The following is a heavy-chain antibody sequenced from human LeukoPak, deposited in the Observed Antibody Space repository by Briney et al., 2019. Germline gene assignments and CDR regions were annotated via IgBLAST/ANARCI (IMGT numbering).Heavy chain of an antibody. J-gene: IGHJ4*02. Sequence: GGSLRLSCAASGFTFSSYWMSWVRQAPGKGLEWVANIKQDGSEKSYVDSVKGRFTISRDNAKKSLYLQMNSLRAEDTAVYYCARENLGSGTYYFDHWGQGTPVTVSS. CDR3: ARENLGSGTYYFDH. CDR2: IKQDGSEK. V-gene: IGHV3-7*03. CDR1: GFTFSSYW. D-gene: IGHD3-10*01.